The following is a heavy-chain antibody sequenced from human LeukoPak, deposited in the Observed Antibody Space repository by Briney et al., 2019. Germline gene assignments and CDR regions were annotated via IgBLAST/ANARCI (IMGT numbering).Heavy chain of an antibody. CDR1: GFTFRIYA. J-gene: IGHJ4*02. Sequence: GGSLRLSCAGSGFTFRIYAMSWVRQAPGKGLEWVSAISGSGGSTYYADSVKGRFTISRDNSKNTLYLQMNSLRVEDTAVYYCARDPWSLDYWGQGTLVTVSS. V-gene: IGHV3-23*01. CDR3: ARDPWSLDY. D-gene: IGHD2-15*01. CDR2: ISGSGGST.